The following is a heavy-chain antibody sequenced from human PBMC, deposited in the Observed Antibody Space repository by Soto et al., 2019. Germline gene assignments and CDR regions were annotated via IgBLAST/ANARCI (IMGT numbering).Heavy chain of an antibody. J-gene: IGHJ4*02. V-gene: IGHV3-15*07. CDR3: SADLPDWGAYAFDY. CDR2: VKSKVVGGSI. Sequence: EVQLVESGGGLVEPGGSLRLSCAASGFTFNGAWMNWVRQAPGKGLEWVGRVKSKVVGGSIDYAAPVRGRFTISRDDSRNTVDLQMNSLSAEDSAMYYCSADLPDWGAYAFDYWGQGTLVTVSS. D-gene: IGHD3-16*01. CDR1: GFTFNGAW.